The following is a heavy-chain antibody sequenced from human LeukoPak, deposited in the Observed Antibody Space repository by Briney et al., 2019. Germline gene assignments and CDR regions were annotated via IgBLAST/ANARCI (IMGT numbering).Heavy chain of an antibody. CDR2: INHSGST. J-gene: IGHJ5*02. D-gene: IGHD6-19*01. CDR1: GGSFSGYY. V-gene: IGHV4-34*01. Sequence: PSETLSLTCAVYGGSFSGYYWSWIRQPPGKGLEWIGEINHSGSTNYNPSLKSRVTISVDTSKNQFSLKLSSVTAADTAVYYCASILSYSSGWPYNWFDPWGQGTLVTVSS. CDR3: ASILSYSSGWPYNWFDP.